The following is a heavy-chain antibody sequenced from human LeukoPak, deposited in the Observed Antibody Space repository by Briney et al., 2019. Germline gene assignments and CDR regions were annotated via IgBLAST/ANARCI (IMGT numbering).Heavy chain of an antibody. CDR2: ISAYNGNT. Sequence: ASVTVSCTASGYTFTSYGISWVRQPPGQGREWMGWISAYNGNTNYAQKLQGTVTMTTDTSTSTAYMELRSLRSDDTAVYYCARLSGSYLRYYYYMDVWGKGTTVTVSS. CDR1: GYTFTSYG. CDR3: ARLSGSYLRYYYYMDV. V-gene: IGHV1-18*01. D-gene: IGHD1-26*01. J-gene: IGHJ6*03.